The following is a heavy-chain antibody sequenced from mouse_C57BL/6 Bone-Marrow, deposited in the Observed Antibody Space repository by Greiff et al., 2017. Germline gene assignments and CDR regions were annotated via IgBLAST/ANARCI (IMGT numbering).Heavy chain of an antibody. J-gene: IGHJ2*01. CDR1: GFNIKDDY. CDR3: SSFDGNYFDF. Sequence: EVQLQESGAELVRPGASVKLSCTASGFNIKDDYIHWVKQRPEQGLEWIGWLDPEIGDTEYASKFQGKATITSDTSSNTAYLQLSSLTSEDTAVYDCSSFDGNYFDFWGQGTPLTVAS. CDR2: LDPEIGDT. D-gene: IGHD2-3*01. V-gene: IGHV14-4*01.